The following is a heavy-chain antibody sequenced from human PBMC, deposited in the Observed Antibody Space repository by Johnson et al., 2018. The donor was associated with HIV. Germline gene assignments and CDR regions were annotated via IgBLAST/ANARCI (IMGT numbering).Heavy chain of an antibody. D-gene: IGHD3-10*01. CDR1: GFTFDDYA. J-gene: IGHJ3*01. CDR3: AKDHNYGSYLLAFDV. CDR2: IGWNGFTI. Sequence: VQLVESGGGVVRPGGSLRLSCAASGFTFDDYAMHWVRQGPGKGLEWVAGIGWNGFTIGYVDSVKGRFTISRDDATNSLYLRMDSLRTEDTAFYYCAKDHNYGSYLLAFDVWGQGTMVTVSS. V-gene: IGHV3-9*01.